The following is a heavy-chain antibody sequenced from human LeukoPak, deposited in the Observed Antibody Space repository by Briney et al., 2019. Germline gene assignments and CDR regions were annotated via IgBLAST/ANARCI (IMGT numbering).Heavy chain of an antibody. CDR3: TRSLPCRGCSPHDCGAFDI. CDR2: IGTAGGS. D-gene: IGHD5-12*01. J-gene: IGHJ3*02. V-gene: IGHV3-13*01. Sequence: GGSLRLSCAASGFSFSSFDMHWVRQATGKGLEWVSVIGTAGGSYYPGSVRGRFTISREIAKNSLYLQMNSLRAGDTAVYYCTRSLPCRGCSPHDCGAFDIWGQGTMVTVSS. CDR1: GFSFSSFD.